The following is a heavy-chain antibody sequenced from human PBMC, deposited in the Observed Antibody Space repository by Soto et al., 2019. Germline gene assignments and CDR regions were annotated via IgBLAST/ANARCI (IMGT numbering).Heavy chain of an antibody. D-gene: IGHD3-16*01. V-gene: IGHV4-34*01. Sequence: QVQLQQWGAGLLKPSETLSLTCAVYGGSFSGYYWSWIRQPPGKGLEWIGEINHSGSTNYNPSLKRRVTISVDTSKNQFSLKLSSVTAADTAVYYCARGPRRGLGPFDYWGQGTLVTVSS. CDR2: INHSGST. J-gene: IGHJ4*02. CDR3: ARGPRRGLGPFDY. CDR1: GGSFSGYY.